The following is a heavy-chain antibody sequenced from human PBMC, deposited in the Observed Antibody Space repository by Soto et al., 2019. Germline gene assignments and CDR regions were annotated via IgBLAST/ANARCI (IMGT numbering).Heavy chain of an antibody. J-gene: IGHJ3*02. Sequence: GGSLRLSCAASGFTFSSYSMNWVRQAPGKGLEWVSYISSSSSTIYYADSVKGRFTISRDNAKNSLYLQMNSLRAEDTAVYYCARDYCSGGSCYSGYDAFDIWGQGTMVTVSS. D-gene: IGHD2-15*01. CDR1: GFTFSSYS. CDR2: ISSSSSTI. V-gene: IGHV3-48*01. CDR3: ARDYCSGGSCYSGYDAFDI.